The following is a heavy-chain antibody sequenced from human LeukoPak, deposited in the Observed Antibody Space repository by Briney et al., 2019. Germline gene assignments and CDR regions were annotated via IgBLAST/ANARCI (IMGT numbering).Heavy chain of an antibody. CDR1: GYTFTSYD. CDR2: MNPNSGNT. D-gene: IGHD2-15*01. Sequence: ASVKVSCKASGYTFTSYDINWVRQATGQGLEWMGWMNPNSGNTGYAQKLQGRVTMTRNTSISTAYMELSSLRSEDTAVYYRARVSCSGGSCYQGYWGQGTLVTVSS. CDR3: ARVSCSGGSCYQGY. J-gene: IGHJ4*02. V-gene: IGHV1-8*01.